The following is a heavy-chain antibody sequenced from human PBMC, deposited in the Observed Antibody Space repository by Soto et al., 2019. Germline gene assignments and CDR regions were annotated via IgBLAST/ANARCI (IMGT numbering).Heavy chain of an antibody. CDR1: GFTFRNYA. J-gene: IGHJ4*02. D-gene: IGHD2-15*01. Sequence: GWSLRLSCAASGFTFRNYAMHWVRQAPGKGLEWVAVISYDGSNKYYADSVKGRFTISRDNSKNTLYLQMNSLRAEDTAVYYCASCRYCSGGSCYSLPFDYWGPGTLVTVSS. CDR2: ISYDGSNK. CDR3: ASCRYCSGGSCYSLPFDY. V-gene: IGHV3-30*04.